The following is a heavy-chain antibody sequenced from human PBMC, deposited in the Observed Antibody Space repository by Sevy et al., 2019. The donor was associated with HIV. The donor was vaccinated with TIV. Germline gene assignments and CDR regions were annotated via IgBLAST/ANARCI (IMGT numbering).Heavy chain of an antibody. V-gene: IGHV3-13*01. J-gene: IGHJ3*02. Sequence: GVSLRLSCVASGFTFSTYDMHWVRQVTGKGLEWVSGIGTLTDTYYPDSVKGRFIISRENAKNSLYLQMNSLRAGDTAVYYCARACAAAGGKSGPIDAFDIWGQGTLVTVSS. CDR1: GFTFSTYD. CDR2: IGTLTDT. CDR3: ARACAAAGGKSGPIDAFDI. D-gene: IGHD6-13*01.